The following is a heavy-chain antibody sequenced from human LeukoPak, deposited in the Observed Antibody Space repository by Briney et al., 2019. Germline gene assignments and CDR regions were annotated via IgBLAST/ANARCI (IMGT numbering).Heavy chain of an antibody. Sequence: GGSLGLSCAASGFTFSSYSMNWVRQAPGKGLEWVSYISSSSSTIYYADSVKGRFTISRDNAKNSLYLQMNSLRAEDTAVYYCARGNYDSSWGAFDIWGQGTMVTVSS. D-gene: IGHD3-22*01. J-gene: IGHJ3*02. V-gene: IGHV3-48*04. CDR2: ISSSSSTI. CDR3: ARGNYDSSWGAFDI. CDR1: GFTFSSYS.